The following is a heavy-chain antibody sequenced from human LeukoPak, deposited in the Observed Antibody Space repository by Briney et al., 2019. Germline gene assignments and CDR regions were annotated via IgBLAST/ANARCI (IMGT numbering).Heavy chain of an antibody. D-gene: IGHD3-10*01. CDR3: ARGTRAWHYYYGMDV. CDR1: GGSFSGYY. CDR2: INHSGST. V-gene: IGHV4-34*01. Sequence: SETLSLTCAVYGGSFSGYYWSWIRQPPGKGLEWIGEINHSGSTNYNPSLKSRVTISVDTSKNQFSLKLSSVTAADTAVYYCARGTRAWHYYYGMDVWCQGTTVTVSS. J-gene: IGHJ6*02.